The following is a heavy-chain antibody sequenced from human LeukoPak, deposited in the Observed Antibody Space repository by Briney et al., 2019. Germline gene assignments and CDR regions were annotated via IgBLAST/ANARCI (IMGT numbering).Heavy chain of an antibody. CDR2: IYTSGST. Sequence: PSQTLSLTCTVSGASISSDIFYWSWIRQPTGKGLEWIGRIYTSGSTTYNSSLKSRIAISVDVSKNQFSLKLSSVTAADTAVYYCAGTRRYCSGGSCYNWFDPWGQGTLVTVSS. V-gene: IGHV4-61*02. CDR1: GASISSDIFY. CDR3: AGTRRYCSGGSCYNWFDP. J-gene: IGHJ5*02. D-gene: IGHD2-15*01.